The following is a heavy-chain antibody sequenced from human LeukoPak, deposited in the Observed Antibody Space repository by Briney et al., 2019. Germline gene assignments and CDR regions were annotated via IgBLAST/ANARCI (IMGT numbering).Heavy chain of an antibody. J-gene: IGHJ4*02. CDR2: MNPNSGDT. CDR1: GYTFTSYD. V-gene: IGHV1-8*01. D-gene: IGHD5-12*01. Sequence: ASVKLSCKASGYTFTSYDINWVRHATAQGLGWKGWMNPNSGDTGYAQKSQGRDTTTTNTNISTAYMELSSPRSEATAVYYCAKGIRGSPAFDYWGQGTLVTVSS. CDR3: AKGIRGSPAFDY.